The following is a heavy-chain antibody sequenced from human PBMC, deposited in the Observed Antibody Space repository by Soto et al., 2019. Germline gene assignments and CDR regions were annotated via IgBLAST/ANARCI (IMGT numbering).Heavy chain of an antibody. Sequence: QITLKESGPTPVAPTQTLTLTCTVSGFSLSTPGVGVGWIRQPPGKALECLALIYWDGHKSYSPSLRSRLTITKDTSKNQVVLTLTNMDPVDAGIYYCAQGNFDYSRPTVGWFDPWGQGMQVTVSS. D-gene: IGHD6-13*01. CDR3: AQGNFDYSRPTVGWFDP. CDR1: GFSLSTPGVG. J-gene: IGHJ5*02. V-gene: IGHV2-5*02. CDR2: IYWDGHK.